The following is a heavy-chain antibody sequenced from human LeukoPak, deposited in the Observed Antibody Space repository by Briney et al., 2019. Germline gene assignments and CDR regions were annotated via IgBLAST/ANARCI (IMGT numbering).Heavy chain of an antibody. Sequence: ASVKVSCKASGYTFTSYGISWVRQATGQGLEWMGWMNPNSGNGGYAQKFQGRVTVTTDTSINTAYMELSGLRSEDTAVYYCARELRRDDIWGQGTMVTVSS. J-gene: IGHJ3*02. V-gene: IGHV1-8*02. CDR2: MNPNSGNG. CDR3: ARELRRDDI. D-gene: IGHD6-25*01. CDR1: GYTFTSYG.